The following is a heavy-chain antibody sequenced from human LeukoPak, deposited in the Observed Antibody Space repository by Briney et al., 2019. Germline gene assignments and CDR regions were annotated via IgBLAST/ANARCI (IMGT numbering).Heavy chain of an antibody. CDR2: ISGSGGST. J-gene: IGHJ4*02. CDR1: GFTFSSYA. V-gene: IGHV3-23*01. D-gene: IGHD3-10*01. Sequence: PGGSLRLSCAASGFTFSSYAMSWVRQTPGKGLEWVSAISGSGGSTYYADSVEGRFTISRANSNNTLYLQMNSLRAEDTAVYYCAKGKVSDSWGQGTLVTVSS. CDR3: AKGKVSDS.